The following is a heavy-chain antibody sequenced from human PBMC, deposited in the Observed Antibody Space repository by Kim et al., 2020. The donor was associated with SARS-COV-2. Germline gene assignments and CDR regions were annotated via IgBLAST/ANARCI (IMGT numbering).Heavy chain of an antibody. CDR2: IYHSGST. J-gene: IGHJ4*01. CDR1: GYSISSGYY. D-gene: IGHD3-22*01. CDR3: ARYYYDSSGYYYVGY. Sequence: SETLSLTCTVSGYSISSGYYWGWIRQPPGKGLEWIGSIYHSGSTYYNPSLKSRVTISVDTSKNQFSLKLSSVTAADTAVYYCARYYYDSSGYYYVGYWG. V-gene: IGHV4-38-2*02.